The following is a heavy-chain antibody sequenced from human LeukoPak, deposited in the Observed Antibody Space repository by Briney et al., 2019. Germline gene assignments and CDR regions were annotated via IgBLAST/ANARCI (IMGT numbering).Heavy chain of an antibody. CDR3: ARGVGAPYVFDY. Sequence: SVKVSCKASGGTFSSYAISWERQAPGQGLEWMGRIIPILGIANYAQKFQGRVTITADKSTSTAYMELSSLRSEDTAVYYCARGVGAPYVFDYWGQGTLVTVSS. V-gene: IGHV1-69*04. CDR1: GGTFSSYA. J-gene: IGHJ4*02. D-gene: IGHD1-26*01. CDR2: IIPILGIA.